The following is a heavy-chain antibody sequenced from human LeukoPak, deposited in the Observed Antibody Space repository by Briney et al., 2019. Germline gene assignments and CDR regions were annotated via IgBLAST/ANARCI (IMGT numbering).Heavy chain of an antibody. Sequence: PSETLSLTCTVSGGSISSYYWSWIRQPPGKGLEWIGYIYYSGSTNYNPSLKSRVTISVDTSKNQFSLKLSSVTAAGTAVYYCARAPYYDRASGFDIWGQGTMVTVSS. D-gene: IGHD3-22*01. CDR3: ARAPYYDRASGFDI. CDR2: IYYSGST. V-gene: IGHV4-59*01. CDR1: GGSISSYY. J-gene: IGHJ3*02.